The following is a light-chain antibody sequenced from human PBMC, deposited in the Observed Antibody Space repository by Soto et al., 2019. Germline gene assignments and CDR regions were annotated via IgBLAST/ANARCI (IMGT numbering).Light chain of an antibody. J-gene: IGLJ2*01. CDR1: RYNIGNNY. CDR2: RSN. Sequence: QPVLTQPPSASGTPGQRVTISCSGSRYNIGNNYVCWYQQLPGTAPKLLIYRSNQRPSGVPDRFSGSKSGTSASLAISGLQSEDEADYYCAAWDDSLSGLVFGGGTKLTVL. CDR3: AAWDDSLSGLV. V-gene: IGLV1-47*01.